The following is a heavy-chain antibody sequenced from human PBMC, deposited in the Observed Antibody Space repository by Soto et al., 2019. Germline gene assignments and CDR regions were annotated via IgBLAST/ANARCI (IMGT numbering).Heavy chain of an antibody. D-gene: IGHD1-26*01. Sequence: ESVKTSCKGSGYSCTSYWLGWVRQIPGKGLGGMGIIYPCDSGTRYSPSFQGQVTISADKSISTAYLQWSSLKASDTAMYYFARHGYSGSYGAPYYYYGMDVWGQGTTVTVSS. J-gene: IGHJ6*02. CDR2: IYPCDSGT. CDR3: ARHGYSGSYGAPYYYYGMDV. CDR1: GYSCTSYW. V-gene: IGHV5-51*01.